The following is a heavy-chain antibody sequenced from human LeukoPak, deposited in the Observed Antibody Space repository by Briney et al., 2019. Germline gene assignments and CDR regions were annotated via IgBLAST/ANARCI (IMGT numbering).Heavy chain of an antibody. J-gene: IGHJ4*02. CDR1: GFTFSDYY. D-gene: IGHD1-26*01. CDR3: ARISGSYVFDY. Sequence: PGGSLRLSCAASGFTFSDYYMSWIRQAPGKGLEWVSYISSSTCTNQADSVKGRFTISRDNAKNSMYLQMNSLRAEDTAVYYCARISGSYVFDYWGQGTLVTVSS. V-gene: IGHV3-11*03. CDR2: ISSSTCT.